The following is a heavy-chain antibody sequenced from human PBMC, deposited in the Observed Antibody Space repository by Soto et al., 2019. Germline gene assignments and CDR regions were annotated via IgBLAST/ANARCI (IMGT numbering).Heavy chain of an antibody. V-gene: IGHV1-2*02. D-gene: IGHD6-13*01. CDR2: VNPHTGGT. CDR1: GYTFIGYY. J-gene: IGHJ4*02. Sequence: QVQLVQSGAEVKKPGASVKVSCKTSGYTFIGYYLNWVRQAPGQGLEWMGWVNPHTGGTHYAQKFGGRVTMTRGTSKFTAYMELSGLKFDDTATYFCARGKAYEQQLVPFDYWGQGTLVTVSS. CDR3: ARGKAYEQQLVPFDY.